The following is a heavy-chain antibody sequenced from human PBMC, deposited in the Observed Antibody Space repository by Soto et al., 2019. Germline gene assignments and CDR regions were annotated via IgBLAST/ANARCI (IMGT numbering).Heavy chain of an antibody. CDR3: ARTGSGWYYYYGMDV. V-gene: IGHV3-7*01. D-gene: IGHD6-19*01. CDR2: IKQDGSEK. CDR1: GFTFSSYW. Sequence: GGSLRLSCAASGFTFSSYWMSWVRQAPGKGLEWVANIKQDGSEKYYVDSVKGRFTISRDNAKNSLYLQMNSLRAEDTAVYYCARTGSGWYYYYGMDVWGQGTTVTVSS. J-gene: IGHJ6*02.